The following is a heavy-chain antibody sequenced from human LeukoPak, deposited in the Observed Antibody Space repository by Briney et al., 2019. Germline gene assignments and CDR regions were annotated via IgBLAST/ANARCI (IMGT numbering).Heavy chain of an antibody. CDR2: IYPGDSET. V-gene: IGHV5-51*01. D-gene: IGHD1-26*01. CDR3: ARRRDLYSGSYYPFDY. Sequence: GESLKISCTGSGYSFSNYWIGWVRQMPGKGLECMGIIYPGDSETRYSPSFQGQVTISADKSISTAYLQWSSLKASDTAMYYCARRRDLYSGSYYPFDYWGQGTLVTVSS. J-gene: IGHJ4*02. CDR1: GYSFSNYW.